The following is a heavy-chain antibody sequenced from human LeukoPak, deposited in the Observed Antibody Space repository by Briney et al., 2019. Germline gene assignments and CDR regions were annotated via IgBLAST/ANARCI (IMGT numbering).Heavy chain of an antibody. D-gene: IGHD2-15*01. CDR2: INPNSGGT. J-gene: IGHJ5*02. V-gene: IGHV1-2*06. CDR3: ARGYCSGGTCYLVENWLDP. CDR1: GYTLTSYY. Sequence: ASVKVSCKASGYTLTSYYIYWVRQAPGQGLEWMGRINPNSGGTDYAQNFQGRVTMTRDTSISTAYMELSRLRSDDTAVYYCARGYCSGGTCYLVENWLDPWGQGTLVTVSS.